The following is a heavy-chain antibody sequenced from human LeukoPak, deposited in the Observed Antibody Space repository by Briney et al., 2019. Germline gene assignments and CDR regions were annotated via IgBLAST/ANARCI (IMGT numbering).Heavy chain of an antibody. CDR1: GFTVSSFS. Sequence: GGSLRLSCAASGFTVSSFSMNWVRQAPGKGLEWVSYISSSSSTIYYADSVKGRFTISRDNAKSSLYLQMNSLRAEDTAVYYCARVLHKRNYDSSVYYGYWGQGTLVTVSS. CDR2: ISSSSSTI. V-gene: IGHV3-48*01. J-gene: IGHJ4*02. D-gene: IGHD3-22*01. CDR3: ARVLHKRNYDSSVYYGY.